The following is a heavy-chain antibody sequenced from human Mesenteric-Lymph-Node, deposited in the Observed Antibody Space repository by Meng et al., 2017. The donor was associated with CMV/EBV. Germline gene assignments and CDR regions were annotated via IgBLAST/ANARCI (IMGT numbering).Heavy chain of an antibody. J-gene: IGHJ4*02. CDR2: IGTVPGHL. D-gene: IGHD2-2*01. V-gene: IGHV3-11*04. Sequence: GGSLRLSCVASGFSFSDHYMSWVRQAPGKGLEWIAYIGTVPGHLYYAQPVRGRFTISRDNAENSLFLQMDSLRAEDTAIYYCARESTSSRYFDYWGQGALVTVSS. CDR1: GFSFSDHY. CDR3: ARESTSSRYFDY.